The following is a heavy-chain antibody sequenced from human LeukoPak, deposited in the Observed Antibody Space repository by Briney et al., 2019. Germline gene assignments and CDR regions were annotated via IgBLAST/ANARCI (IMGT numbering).Heavy chain of an antibody. CDR1: GFTFSSYG. CDR3: AKATYSSSSIGDY. D-gene: IGHD6-6*01. Sequence: GGSLRLSCAASGFTFSSYGMHWVRQAPDKGLEWVAFIRYDGSGKYYADSVEGRFTISRDNSKNTLNLQMNSLRAEDTAVYYCAKATYSSSSIGDYWGQGTLVTVSS. CDR2: IRYDGSGK. V-gene: IGHV3-30*02. J-gene: IGHJ4*02.